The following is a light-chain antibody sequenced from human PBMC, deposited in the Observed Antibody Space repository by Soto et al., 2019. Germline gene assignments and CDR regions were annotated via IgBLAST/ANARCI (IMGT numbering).Light chain of an antibody. J-gene: IGKJ4*01. CDR2: GAS. CDR3: QQFSSYPLT. Sequence: EVVMTQSPATLSVSPWEIATLSCMASQSVTSNLAWYQQKCGRTPRLLIYGASNRATGIPDRFSGGGSGTDFTLTISRLEPEDFAVYYCQQFSSYPLTFGGGTKVDIK. CDR1: QSVTSN. V-gene: IGKV3-20*01.